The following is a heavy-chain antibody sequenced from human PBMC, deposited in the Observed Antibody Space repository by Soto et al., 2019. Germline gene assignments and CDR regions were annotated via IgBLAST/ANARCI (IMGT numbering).Heavy chain of an antibody. CDR3: ARDSTEDTAPWLLVGLDP. CDR2: IYYSGST. Sequence: PSETLSLTCTVSGGSISSGGYYWSWIRQHPGKGLEWIGYIYYSGSTYYNPSLKSRVTISVDTSKNQFSLKLSSVTAADTAVYYCARDSTEDTAPWLLVGLDPRGQGTLVTVSS. CDR1: GGSISSGGYY. J-gene: IGHJ5*02. V-gene: IGHV4-31*03. D-gene: IGHD5-18*01.